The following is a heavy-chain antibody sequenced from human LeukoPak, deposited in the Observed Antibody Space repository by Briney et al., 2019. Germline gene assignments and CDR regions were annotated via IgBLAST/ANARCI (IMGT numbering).Heavy chain of an antibody. V-gene: IGHV3-30-3*01. J-gene: IGHJ5*02. CDR2: ISYDGSNK. Sequence: PGGSLRLSCAASGFTFSSYAMHWVRQAPGKGLEWVAVISYDGSNKYYADSVKGRFTISRDNSKNTLYLQVNSLRAEDTAVYYCARGGYSSSRNWFDPWGQGTLVTVSS. CDR1: GFTFSSYA. CDR3: ARGGYSSSRNWFDP. D-gene: IGHD6-13*01.